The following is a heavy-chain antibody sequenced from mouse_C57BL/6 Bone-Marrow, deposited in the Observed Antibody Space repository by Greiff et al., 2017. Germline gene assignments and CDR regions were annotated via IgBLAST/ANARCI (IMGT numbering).Heavy chain of an antibody. CDR1: GYTFTDYY. J-gene: IGHJ4*01. V-gene: IGHV1-76*01. Sequence: VQLQQSGAELVRPGASVKLSCKASGYTFTDYYINWVKQRPGQGLEWIARIYPGSGNTYYNEKFKVKATLTAEKSSSTAYMQLSSLTSEDSAVYFCARVNGSRGYYAMDYWGQGTSVTVSS. CDR3: ARVNGSRGYYAMDY. CDR2: IYPGSGNT. D-gene: IGHD1-1*01.